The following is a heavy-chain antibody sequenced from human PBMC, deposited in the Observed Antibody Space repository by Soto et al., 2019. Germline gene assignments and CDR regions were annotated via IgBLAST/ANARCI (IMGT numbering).Heavy chain of an antibody. CDR1: GYTFTNYG. D-gene: IGHD2-15*01. CDR3: ARCYCSVGSCYSCWHFDL. V-gene: IGHV1-18*01. J-gene: IGHJ2*01. CDR2: ISAYNGNT. Sequence: QVQLVQSGSEVKKPGASVKVSCKASGYTFTNYGMSWVRQAPGQGLEWMGWISAYNGNTNHAQNCQGRVNITTDKTTNTAYMELKSLRSDDTAVYYCARCYCSVGSCYSCWHFDLWGRGALVTVSS.